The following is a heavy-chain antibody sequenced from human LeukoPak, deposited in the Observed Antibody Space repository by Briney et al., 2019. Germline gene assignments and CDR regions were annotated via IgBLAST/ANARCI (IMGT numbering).Heavy chain of an antibody. CDR2: INHSGST. D-gene: IGHD1-14*01. CDR1: GGSFSGYY. V-gene: IGHV4-34*01. Sequence: SETLSLTCAVYGGSFSGYYWSWIRQPPGKGLEWIGEINHSGSTNYNPSLKGRVTISVDTSKNQFSLKLSSVTAADTAVYYCARARGSTGTIHGMDVWGQGTTVTVSS. CDR3: ARARGSTGTIHGMDV. J-gene: IGHJ6*02.